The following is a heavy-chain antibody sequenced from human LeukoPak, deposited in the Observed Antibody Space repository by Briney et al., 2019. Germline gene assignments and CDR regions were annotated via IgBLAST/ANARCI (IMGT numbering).Heavy chain of an antibody. CDR2: IYYSGTT. J-gene: IGHJ4*02. V-gene: IGHV4-39*01. D-gene: IGHD3-3*01. CDR3: ARHVRFLEWLSSYYFDY. CDR1: GGTISSSSYY. Sequence: SETLSLTCTVSGGTISSSSYYWGWIRQPPGKGLEWIGSIYYSGTTYYNPSLKSRVTISVDTSKSQFSLRLASVTAADTAVYYCARHVRFLEWLSSYYFDYWGQGTLVTVSS.